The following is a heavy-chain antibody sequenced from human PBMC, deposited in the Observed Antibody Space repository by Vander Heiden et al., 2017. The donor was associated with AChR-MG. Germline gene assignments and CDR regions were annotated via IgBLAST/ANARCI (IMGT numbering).Heavy chain of an antibody. CDR3: AKSFVVATIDY. CDR2: ISGSGGST. CDR1: VFTFSSYA. Sequence: EVQLLESGGGLVQPGGSLRLSGSAPVFTFSSYAISWVRQAPGKGLEWVSAISGSGGSTYYADSVKGRFTISRDNSKNTLYLQMNSLRAEDTAVYYCAKSFVVATIDYWGQGTLVTVSS. V-gene: IGHV3-23*01. D-gene: IGHD5-12*01. J-gene: IGHJ4*02.